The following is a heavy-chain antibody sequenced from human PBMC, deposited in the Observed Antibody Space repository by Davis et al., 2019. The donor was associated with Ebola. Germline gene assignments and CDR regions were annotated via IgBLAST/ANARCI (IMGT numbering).Heavy chain of an antibody. Sequence: SETLSLTCAVEGGSFSAKFCSWIRQSPGEGLEWIGDINHSGDTDYNPSLKNRVTMILDTSKNHFSLKMDSVTAADTAVYYCAVSEWWWKFDSWGQGTLVTVSS. CDR3: AVSEWWWKFDS. D-gene: IGHD2-15*01. CDR2: INHSGDT. CDR1: GGSFSAKF. J-gene: IGHJ5*01. V-gene: IGHV4-34*01.